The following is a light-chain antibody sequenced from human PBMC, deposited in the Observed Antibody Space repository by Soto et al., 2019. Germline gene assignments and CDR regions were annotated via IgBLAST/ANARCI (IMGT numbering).Light chain of an antibody. V-gene: IGLV1-44*01. J-gene: IGLJ2*01. CDR3: AAWDDTLNGFVV. CDR1: TSNIGSNT. CDR2: NSH. Sequence: QAVVTQPPSVSGTPGQRVTISCSGSTSNIGSNTVNWYQQVPGTAPKLLIYNSHQRPSGVSDRFSGSKSGTSAFLVISGLRSADEADYYCAAWDDTLNGFVVFGGGTKLTVL.